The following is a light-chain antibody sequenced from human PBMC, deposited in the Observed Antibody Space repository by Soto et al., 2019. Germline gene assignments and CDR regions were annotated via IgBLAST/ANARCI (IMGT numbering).Light chain of an antibody. CDR3: QQYGTSGII. Sequence: SVLPLSPGTLSLSPGERATLSCRASQSVSNSYVAWYQQKSGQAPRLLIYDTSSRVTGIPDRFSGSGSGTDFTLTISRLEPEDFAVFYCQQYGTSGIIFGQGTRLEIK. CDR2: DTS. CDR1: QSVSNSY. J-gene: IGKJ5*01. V-gene: IGKV3-20*01.